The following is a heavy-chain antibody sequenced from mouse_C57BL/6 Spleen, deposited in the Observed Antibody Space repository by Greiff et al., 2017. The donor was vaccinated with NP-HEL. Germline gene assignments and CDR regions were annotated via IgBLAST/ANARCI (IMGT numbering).Heavy chain of an antibody. Sequence: EVKLVESGGGLVKPGGSLKLSCAASGFTFSSYAMSWVRQTPEKRLEWVATISDGGSYTYYPDNVKGRFTISRDNAKNNLYLQMSHLKSEDTAMYYCARDITGPFDYWGQGTTLTVSS. J-gene: IGHJ2*01. CDR2: ISDGGSYT. CDR1: GFTFSSYA. CDR3: ARDITGPFDY. V-gene: IGHV5-4*01. D-gene: IGHD4-1*01.